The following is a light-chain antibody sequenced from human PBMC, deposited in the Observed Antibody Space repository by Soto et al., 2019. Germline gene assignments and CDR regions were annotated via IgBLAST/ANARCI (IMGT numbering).Light chain of an antibody. CDR1: QSVSSN. J-gene: IGKJ5*01. CDR3: QQRSNWPPSIT. Sequence: EIVMAQSPATRSVSPGERATLSCRASQSVSSNLAWYQQKPGQAPRLLIYGASTRATGIPARFSGSGSGTDFTLTISSLEPEDFTVYYCQQRSNWPPSITFGQGTRLEI. CDR2: GAS. V-gene: IGKV3-15*01.